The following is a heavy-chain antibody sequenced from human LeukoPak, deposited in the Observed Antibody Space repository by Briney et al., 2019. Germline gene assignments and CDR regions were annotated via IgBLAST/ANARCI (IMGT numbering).Heavy chain of an antibody. V-gene: IGHV1-69*13. CDR1: GGTFSSYA. Sequence: GASVKVSCKASGGTFSSYAISWVRQAPGQGLEWMGGIIPIFGTANYAQKFQGRVTITADESTSTAYMEPSSLRSEDTAVYYCARVGGRSSTICQAKYYYYYMDVWGKGTTVTVSS. D-gene: IGHD2-2*01. CDR3: ARVGGRSSTICQAKYYYYYMDV. J-gene: IGHJ6*03. CDR2: IIPIFGTA.